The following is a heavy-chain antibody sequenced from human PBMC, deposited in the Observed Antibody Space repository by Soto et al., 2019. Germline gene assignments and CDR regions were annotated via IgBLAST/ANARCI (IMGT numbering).Heavy chain of an antibody. CDR2: IYYSGST. CDR3: ARAQYSSGWYEARNGENWFDP. V-gene: IGHV4-59*01. CDR1: GGSISSYY. Sequence: SETLSLTCTVSGGSISSYYWSWIRQPPGKGLEWIGYIYYSGSTNYNPSLKSRVTISVDTSKNQFSLKLSSVTAADTAVYYCARAQYSSGWYEARNGENWFDPWGQGTLVTVSS. J-gene: IGHJ5*02. D-gene: IGHD6-19*01.